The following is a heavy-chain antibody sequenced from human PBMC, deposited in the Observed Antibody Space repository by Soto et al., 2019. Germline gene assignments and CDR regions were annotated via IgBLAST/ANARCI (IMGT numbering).Heavy chain of an antibody. V-gene: IGHV3-30*18. J-gene: IGHJ4*02. CDR2: ISYDGSNK. Sequence: SLRLSCAASGFTFGSYGMHWVRQAPGKGLEWVAVISYDGSNKYYADSVKGRFTISRDNSKNTLYLQMNSLRAEDTAVYYCAKDRYNWNYFDYWGQGSLVTVSS. CDR3: AKDRYNWNYFDY. CDR1: GFTFGSYG. D-gene: IGHD1-20*01.